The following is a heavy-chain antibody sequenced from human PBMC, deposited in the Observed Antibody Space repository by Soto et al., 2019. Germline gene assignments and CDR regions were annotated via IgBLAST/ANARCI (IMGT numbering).Heavy chain of an antibody. V-gene: IGHV4-59*01. Sequence: WTWIRQPPGKGLEWIGNIHYSGSTNYSPSLKSRVIISVDTSENQSSLKLSSVTTADTAVYYCTGGGAGHPFDYLGQVALVTVSS. D-gene: IGHD6-13*01. CDR3: TGGGAGHPFDY. CDR2: IHYSGST. J-gene: IGHJ4*02.